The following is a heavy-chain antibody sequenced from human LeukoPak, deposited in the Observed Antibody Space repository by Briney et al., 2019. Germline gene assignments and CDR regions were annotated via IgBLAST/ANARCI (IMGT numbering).Heavy chain of an antibody. V-gene: IGHV3-30*18. CDR3: AKDVYGSGN. CDR1: GFTFSSYG. D-gene: IGHD3-10*01. Sequence: GGSLRLSCAASGFTFSSYGMHWVRQAPGKGLEWVAVISYDGSNKYYADSVKGRFTISRDNSKNTLYPQMNSLRAEDTAVYYCAKDVYGSGNWGQGTLVTVSS. J-gene: IGHJ4*02. CDR2: ISYDGSNK.